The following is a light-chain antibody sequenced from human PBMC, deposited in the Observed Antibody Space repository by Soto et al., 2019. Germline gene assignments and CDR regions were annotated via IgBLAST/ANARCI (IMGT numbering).Light chain of an antibody. Sequence: DIQLTQSPSSLSASVGDRVTITCRASQTISNFLNWYQQKPGKAPKLLIYGASSVQGGVPSRFSVRGSGTGFPLTLSSMKHEDLATYSCPPSYNTPSYGFGQGTKLQIK. CDR1: QTISNF. V-gene: IGKV1-39*01. J-gene: IGKJ2*03. CDR3: PPSYNTPSYG. CDR2: GAS.